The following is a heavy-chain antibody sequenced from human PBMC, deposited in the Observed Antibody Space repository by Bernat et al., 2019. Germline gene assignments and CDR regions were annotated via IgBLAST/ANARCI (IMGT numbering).Heavy chain of an antibody. V-gene: IGHV4-59*08. D-gene: IGHD6-19*01. CDR2: IYYSGST. CDR3: ARLVRSLGYTGIEYSSGWYFDY. Sequence: QVQLQESGPGLVKPSETLSLTCTVSGGSISSYYWSWIRQPPGKGLEWIGYIYYSGSTNYNPSLKSRVTISVDTSKNQFSLKLSSVTAADTAVYYCARLVRSLGYTGIEYSSGWYFDYWGQGTLVTVSS. J-gene: IGHJ4*02. CDR1: GGSISSYY.